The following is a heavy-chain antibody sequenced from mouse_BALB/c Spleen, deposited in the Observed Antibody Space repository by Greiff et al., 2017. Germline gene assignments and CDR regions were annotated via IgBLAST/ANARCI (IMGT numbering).Heavy chain of an antibody. V-gene: IGHV1-53*01. D-gene: IGHD2-4*01. J-gene: IGHJ3*01. CDR3: ARQGDYDVWFAY. CDR1: GYTFTSYW. CDR2: INPYNGGT. Sequence: VQLQQPGAELVRPGASVKLSCKASGYTFTSYWMNWVKQRPGQGLEWIGYINPYNGGTKYNEKFKGKATLTSDKSSSTAYMELSSLTSEDSAVYYCARQGDYDVWFAYWGQGTLVTVSA.